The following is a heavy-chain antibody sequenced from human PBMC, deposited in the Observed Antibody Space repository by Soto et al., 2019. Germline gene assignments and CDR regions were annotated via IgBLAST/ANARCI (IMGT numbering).Heavy chain of an antibody. D-gene: IGHD4-17*01. CDR3: ARQTTVTTYYFDY. Sequence: QVQLQESGPGLVKPSETLSLTCTVSGGSISSYYWSWIRQPPGKGLEWIGYIYYSGSTNYNPSLKSRVTISVDTSKNQSSLKLSSVTAADTAVYYCARQTTVTTYYFDYWGQGTLVTVSS. CDR1: GGSISSYY. V-gene: IGHV4-59*08. CDR2: IYYSGST. J-gene: IGHJ4*02.